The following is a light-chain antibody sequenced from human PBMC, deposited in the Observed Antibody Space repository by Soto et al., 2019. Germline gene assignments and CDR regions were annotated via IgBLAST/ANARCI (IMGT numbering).Light chain of an antibody. J-gene: IGLJ1*01. Sequence: QSALTQPASVAGSPGQWITISCTGTISDVGGYKYVSWYQHHPGKAPKLMIYEVTNRPSGVSNRFSGSKSGNTAYLTISGLQAEAEADYYCSSYTSRTNFVFGTGTKLTVL. CDR1: ISDVGGYKY. CDR2: EVT. CDR3: SSYTSRTNFV. V-gene: IGLV2-14*01.